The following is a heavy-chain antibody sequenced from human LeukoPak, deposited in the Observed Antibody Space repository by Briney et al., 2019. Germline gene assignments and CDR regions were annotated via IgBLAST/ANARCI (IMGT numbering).Heavy chain of an antibody. D-gene: IGHD3-10*01. CDR1: GFTFTSSA. V-gene: IGHV1-58*01. J-gene: IGHJ4*02. CDR3: AAGGVRGVIIASDY. CDR2: IVVGSGNT. Sequence: GASVKVSCKASGFTFTSSAVQWVRQARGQRLEWIGWIVVGSGNTNYAQKFQERVTITRDMSTSTAYMELSSLRSEDTAVYYCAAGGVRGVIIASDYWGQGTLVTVSS.